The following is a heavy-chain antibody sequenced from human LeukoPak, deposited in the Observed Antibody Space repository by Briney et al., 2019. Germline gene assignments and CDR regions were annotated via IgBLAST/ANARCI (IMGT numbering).Heavy chain of an antibody. CDR2: ISYDGSNK. V-gene: IGHV3-30-3*01. D-gene: IGHD3-16*02. CDR3: APRGHYRY. J-gene: IGHJ4*02. Sequence: PGGSLRLSCAASGFTFSSYAMHWVRQAPGKGLEWVAVISYDGSNKYYADSVKGRFTISRDNSKNTLYLQMNSLRAEDTAVYYCAPRGHYRYWGQGTLVTVSS. CDR1: GFTFSSYA.